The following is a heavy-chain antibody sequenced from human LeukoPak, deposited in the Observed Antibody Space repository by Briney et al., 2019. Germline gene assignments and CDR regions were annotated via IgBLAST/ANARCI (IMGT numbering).Heavy chain of an antibody. Sequence: ASVKVSCKTSGYTFSSYTIHWVRQAPGQSLEWMGWINAGNGNTKYSQKFQGRVTITRDTSAITAYMELSSLTSEDTAVYYCAGSREGCSGICEFDYWGQGTLVTVSS. D-gene: IGHD1-26*01. CDR3: AGSREGCSGICEFDY. CDR2: INAGNGNT. V-gene: IGHV1-3*01. CDR1: GYTFSSYT. J-gene: IGHJ4*02.